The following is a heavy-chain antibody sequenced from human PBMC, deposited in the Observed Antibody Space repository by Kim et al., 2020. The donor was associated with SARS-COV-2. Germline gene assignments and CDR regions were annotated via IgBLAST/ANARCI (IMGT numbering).Heavy chain of an antibody. V-gene: IGHV3-23*01. J-gene: IGHJ3*01. CDR3: AKDFKSSWNPAFDG. CDR2: ISGSAGTT. D-gene: IGHD6-13*01. Sequence: GGSLRLSCAASGFTFNNYGMSWVRQAPGKGLEWVAAISGSAGTTSYADSVMGRCSISRDNLKNTLDLQMNSLTAEDTALYYCAKDFKSSWNPAFDGWGQGTMVTVSS. CDR1: GFTFNNYG.